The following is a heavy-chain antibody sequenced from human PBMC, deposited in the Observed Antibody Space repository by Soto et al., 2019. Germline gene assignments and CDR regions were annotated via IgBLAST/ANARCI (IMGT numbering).Heavy chain of an antibody. J-gene: IGHJ6*02. Sequence: ASVKVSCKASGYTFTGYYMHWVRQAPGQGLEWMGWINPNSGGTNYAQKFQGRVTMTRDTSISTAYMELSRLRSDDTAVYYCARVWSGAVYYYYGMDVWGQGTTVTVSS. CDR1: GYTFTGYY. D-gene: IGHD6-13*01. CDR2: INPNSGGT. CDR3: ARVWSGAVYYYYGMDV. V-gene: IGHV1-2*02.